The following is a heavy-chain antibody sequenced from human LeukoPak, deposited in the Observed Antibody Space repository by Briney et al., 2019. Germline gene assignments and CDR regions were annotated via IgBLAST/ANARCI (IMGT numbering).Heavy chain of an antibody. CDR2: INPNSGGT. V-gene: IGHV1-2*02. Sequence: ASVKVSCKTSGYTFSGYYMHCVRQAPGQGLEWMGWINPNSGGTNYAQKFQGRVTMTRDTSISTAYMELSRLRSDDTAVYYCATSQGGGWYYFDYWGQGTLVTVSS. CDR1: GYTFSGYY. J-gene: IGHJ4*02. D-gene: IGHD6-19*01. CDR3: ATSQGGGWYYFDY.